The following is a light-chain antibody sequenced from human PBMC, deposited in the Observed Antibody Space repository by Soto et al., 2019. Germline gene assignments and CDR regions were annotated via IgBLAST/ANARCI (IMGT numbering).Light chain of an antibody. CDR3: QQRSNWPPLT. Sequence: EIVLTQSPATLSLSPGERATLSCRASQSVSSYLAWYQQKPGQAPRLLIYDASNRATGIPARFSGSGSGTDFTLTIISLEPEDFAVYYCQQRSNWPPLTFGGGTKVDI. CDR1: QSVSSY. CDR2: DAS. V-gene: IGKV3-11*01. J-gene: IGKJ4*01.